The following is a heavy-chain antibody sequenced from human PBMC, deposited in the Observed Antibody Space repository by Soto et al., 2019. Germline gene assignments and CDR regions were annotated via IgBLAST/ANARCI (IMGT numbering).Heavy chain of an antibody. V-gene: IGHV4-59*12. CDR3: ARVPDY. Sequence: SETLSLTCTVSGGSISSYYWSWIRQPPGKGLEWIGYIYDGGSTNYNPSLKSQVTISIDRSKNQFSLKLSSVTAADTAVYYCARVPDYWGQGILVTVSS. J-gene: IGHJ4*02. D-gene: IGHD2-2*01. CDR2: IYDGGST. CDR1: GGSISSYY.